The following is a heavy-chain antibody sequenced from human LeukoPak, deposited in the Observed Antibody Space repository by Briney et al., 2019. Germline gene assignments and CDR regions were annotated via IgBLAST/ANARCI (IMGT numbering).Heavy chain of an antibody. Sequence: ASVKVSCKASGYTFTGYYMHWVRQAPGQGLEWMGWINPNSGDTNYAQKFQGRVSMTGDTSISTAYMELSRLRSDDTAVYYCARGSYSNRFRAFDYWGQGTLVTVSS. J-gene: IGHJ4*02. D-gene: IGHD4-11*01. CDR3: ARGSYSNRFRAFDY. CDR1: GYTFTGYY. CDR2: INPNSGDT. V-gene: IGHV1-2*02.